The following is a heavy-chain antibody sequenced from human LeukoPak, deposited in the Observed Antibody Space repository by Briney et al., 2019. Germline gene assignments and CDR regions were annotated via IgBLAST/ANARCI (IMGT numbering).Heavy chain of an antibody. CDR1: GFTFRSYS. J-gene: IGHJ3*02. CDR2: ISSSSSYI. CDR3: ARSPLWFGEPVEAFDI. V-gene: IGHV3-21*01. Sequence: GGSLRLSCAASGFTFRSYSMNWVRQAPGKGLEWVSSISSSSSYIYYADSVKGRFTISRDNAKNSLYLRMNSLRAEDTAVYYCARSPLWFGEPVEAFDIWGQGTMVTVSS. D-gene: IGHD3-10*01.